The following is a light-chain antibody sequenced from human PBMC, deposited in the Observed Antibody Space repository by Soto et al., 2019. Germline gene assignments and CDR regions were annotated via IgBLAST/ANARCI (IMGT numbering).Light chain of an antibody. Sequence: EIVLTQSPATLSLSPGERATLSCRASQTVSSYLAWYQQKPGQAPRLLIYDASNRATGIPARFSGSGSGTDFTLTISSLVPEDFAVYYCQQRNIWITFGQGTRLEIK. V-gene: IGKV3-11*01. CDR1: QTVSSY. CDR3: QQRNIWIT. J-gene: IGKJ5*01. CDR2: DAS.